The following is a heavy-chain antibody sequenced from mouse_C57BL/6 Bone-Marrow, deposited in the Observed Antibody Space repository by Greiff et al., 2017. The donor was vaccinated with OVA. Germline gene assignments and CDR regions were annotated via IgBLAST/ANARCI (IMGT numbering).Heavy chain of an antibody. V-gene: IGHV1-54*01. J-gene: IGHJ1*03. CDR2: INPGSGGT. D-gene: IGHD1-1*01. CDR1: GYAFTNYL. Sequence: VMLQQSGAELVRPGTSVKVSCKASGYAFTNYLIEWVKQRPGQGLEWIGVINPGSGGTNYNEKFKGKATLTADKSSSTAYMQLSSLTSEDSAVYFCARRDYGSSYWYFDVLGTGTTVTVSS. CDR3: ARRDYGSSYWYFDV.